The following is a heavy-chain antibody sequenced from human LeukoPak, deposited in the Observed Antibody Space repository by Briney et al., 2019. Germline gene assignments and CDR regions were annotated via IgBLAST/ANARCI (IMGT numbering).Heavy chain of an antibody. CDR2: ISSESTTI. D-gene: IGHD5-24*01. CDR1: GFSFSYYN. J-gene: IGHJ4*02. Sequence: QSGGSLRLSCAASGFSFSYYNMNWVRQAPGKGPEWLSYISSESTTIYYADSVKGRFTVSRDNARNSLFLQLDNLRADDTAVYYCARDHQYNNYYDYWGQGTLVTVSS. CDR3: ARDHQYNNYYDY. V-gene: IGHV3-48*01.